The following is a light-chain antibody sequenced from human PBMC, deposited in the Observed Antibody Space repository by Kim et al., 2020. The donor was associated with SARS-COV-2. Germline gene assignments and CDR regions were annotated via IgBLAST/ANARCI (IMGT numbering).Light chain of an antibody. V-gene: IGKV4-1*01. CDR2: WAS. CDR3: QQYLDPPST. J-gene: IGKJ3*01. CDR1: QTVFYSSSNMSY. Sequence: DIVMTQSPDSLAVSLGERATIRCKSSQTVFYSSSNMSYLAWYQHRPRQRPKLLIRWASTRESGVPGRFSGSGSGTDFTLTISSLQSEDVAVYFCQQYLDPPSTFGPETKVDIK.